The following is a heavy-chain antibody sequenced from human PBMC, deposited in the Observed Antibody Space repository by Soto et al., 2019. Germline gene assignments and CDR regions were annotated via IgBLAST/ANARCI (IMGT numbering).Heavy chain of an antibody. D-gene: IGHD3-22*01. V-gene: IGHV3-33*01. J-gene: IGHJ4*02. CDR2: IWYDGSNK. Sequence: QVQLVESGGGVVQPGRSLRLSCAASGFTFSSYGMHWVRQAPGKGLEWVAVIWYDGSNKYYADSVKGRFTISRDNSKNTLYLQMNSLRAEDTAVYYCARDPSYDSSGYYYIAYYFDYWGQGTLVTASS. CDR1: GFTFSSYG. CDR3: ARDPSYDSSGYYYIAYYFDY.